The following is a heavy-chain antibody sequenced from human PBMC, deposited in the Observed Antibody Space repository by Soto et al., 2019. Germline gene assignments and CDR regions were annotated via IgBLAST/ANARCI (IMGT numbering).Heavy chain of an antibody. CDR2: ISGSGGST. Sequence: EVQLLESGGGLVQPGGSLRLSCAASGFTFSSYAMSWVRQAPGKGLEWVSAISGSGGSTYYADSVQGRFTISRDNSKNTLYLQMTSLRAEDTAVYYCAKVNIAYDFWSGYDYWGQGTLVTVSS. D-gene: IGHD3-3*01. CDR3: AKVNIAYDFWSGYDY. J-gene: IGHJ4*02. V-gene: IGHV3-23*01. CDR1: GFTFSSYA.